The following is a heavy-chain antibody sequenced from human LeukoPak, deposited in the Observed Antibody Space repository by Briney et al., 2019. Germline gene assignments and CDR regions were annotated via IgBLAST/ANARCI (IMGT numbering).Heavy chain of an antibody. V-gene: IGHV4-34*01. Sequence: SETLSLTCAVYGGSFSGYYWSWIRQPPGKGLEWIGEINHSGSTNYNPSLKSRVTISVDTSKNRFSLKLSSVTAADTAVYYCARGTDSTVTTLFDYWGQGTLVTVSS. D-gene: IGHD4-17*01. CDR3: ARGTDSTVTTLFDY. CDR1: GGSFSGYY. CDR2: INHSGST. J-gene: IGHJ4*02.